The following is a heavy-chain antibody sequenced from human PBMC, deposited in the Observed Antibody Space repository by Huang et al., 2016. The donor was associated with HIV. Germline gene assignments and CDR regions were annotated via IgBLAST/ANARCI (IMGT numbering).Heavy chain of an antibody. CDR1: GGSIRSSDYH. Sequence: LTCAVSGGSIRSSDYHWGWIRQPPGKGLEWIGSIYYKGSTHYSPSLKSRVTLAVDTSKNLFFLNLTSMTAADTAVYYCARHREGPVAYYSGWGSHLNYMDVWGRGRTVVVSS. CDR3: ARHREGPVAYYSGWGSHLNYMDV. V-gene: IGHV4-39*01. CDR2: IYYKGST. J-gene: IGHJ6*03. D-gene: IGHD3-10*01.